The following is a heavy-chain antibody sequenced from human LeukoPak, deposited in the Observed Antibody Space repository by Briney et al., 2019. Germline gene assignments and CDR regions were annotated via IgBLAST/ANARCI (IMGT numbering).Heavy chain of an antibody. CDR1: GFTFDDYG. CDR2: INWNGGST. Sequence: GGSLRLSCAASGFTFDDYGMGWVRQAPGKGLEWVSGINWNGGSTGYADSVKGRFTISRDNAKNSLYLQMNSLRAEDTALYYCARDGYYDSSGYYSIDYWGQGTLVTVSS. V-gene: IGHV3-20*04. D-gene: IGHD3-22*01. J-gene: IGHJ4*02. CDR3: ARDGYYDSSGYYSIDY.